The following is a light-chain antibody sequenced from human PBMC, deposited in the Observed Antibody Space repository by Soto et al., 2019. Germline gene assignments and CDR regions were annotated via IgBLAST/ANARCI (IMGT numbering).Light chain of an antibody. CDR3: HQYNGWPLT. V-gene: IGKV3-15*01. CDR2: GAS. Sequence: EKVMTHSPAALSVSPGARATLSGRASQSVNSNLAWYQQKPGQDPRLLLYGASTRATGMPARLRGSASGTEFTLTISSLESEDSAVYYCHQYNGWPLTFGGGTKVEIK. J-gene: IGKJ4*01. CDR1: QSVNSN.